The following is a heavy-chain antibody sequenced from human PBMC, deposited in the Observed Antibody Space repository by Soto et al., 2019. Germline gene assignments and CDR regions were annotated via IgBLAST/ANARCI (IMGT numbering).Heavy chain of an antibody. J-gene: IGHJ4*02. CDR1: GDSIRSYY. D-gene: IGHD6-13*01. CDR3: TRGGSGYSSTWAAY. CDR2: ISNSGST. V-gene: IGHV4-59*01. Sequence: QVQLQESGPGLVKPSETLSLTCSVSGDSIRSYYWSWFRHPPGKGLEWIGYISNSGSTKYNPSLKSRVTMSMDTSKNQFSLRMTSVTAADTAFYYCTRGGSGYSSTWAAYWGQGILVTVSS.